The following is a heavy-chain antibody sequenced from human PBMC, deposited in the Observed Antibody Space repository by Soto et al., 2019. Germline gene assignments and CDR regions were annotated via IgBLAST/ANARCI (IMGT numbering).Heavy chain of an antibody. CDR2: INHSGNT. CDR1: GGSFSGNY. J-gene: IGHJ6*02. V-gene: IGHV4-34*01. Sequence: QVQLQQWGAGLLKPSETLSLTCAVYGGSFSGNYWSWIRQPPGKGLEWMGEINHSGNTNYNPSLKSRVTLSVDTSNNQFSLKLTSVTAADTAVYYCARTPYDYVWGSYRDVCYYAMDVWGQGTTVTVSS. D-gene: IGHD3-16*02. CDR3: ARTPYDYVWGSYRDVCYYAMDV.